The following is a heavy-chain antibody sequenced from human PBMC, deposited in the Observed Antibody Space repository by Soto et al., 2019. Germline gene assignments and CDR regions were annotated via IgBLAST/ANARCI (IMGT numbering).Heavy chain of an antibody. CDR1: GYSVSPSSYY. D-gene: IGHD2-2*01. Sequence: PSETLSLTCPVSGYSVSPSSYYWGWKRQPPGKGLEWIGSIHYSGSTYYNPSLKSRVTISVDTSKNQISLKLGSVTAADTAVYYCARRAEFCSTTHCTPTRFDPWGQGTPVTVSS. CDR2: IHYSGST. J-gene: IGHJ5*02. CDR3: ARRAEFCSTTHCTPTRFDP. V-gene: IGHV4-39*01.